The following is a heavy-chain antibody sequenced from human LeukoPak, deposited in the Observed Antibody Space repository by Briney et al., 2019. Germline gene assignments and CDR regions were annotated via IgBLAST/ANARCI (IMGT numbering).Heavy chain of an antibody. CDR3: ARAKTGNDAFDI. Sequence: PGGSLRLSCAASGFTFSSYSMNWVRQAPGKGLEWVSSISSSSSYIYYADSVKGRFTISRDNAKNSLYLQMNSLRAEDTAVYYCARAKTGNDAFDIWGQGTMVTVSS. V-gene: IGHV3-21*01. CDR1: GFTFSSYS. D-gene: IGHD3-9*01. J-gene: IGHJ3*02. CDR2: ISSSSSYI.